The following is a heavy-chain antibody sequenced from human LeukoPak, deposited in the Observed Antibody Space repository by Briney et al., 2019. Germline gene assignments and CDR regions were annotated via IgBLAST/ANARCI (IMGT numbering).Heavy chain of an antibody. CDR3: ARKTWIQLWLPFDY. CDR1: GFSLSTRGVG. Sequence: ASGPTLVNPTQTLTLTCTFSGFSLSTRGVGVGWIRQPPGKALEWLALIYSDYDKRYSPSLKSRLTITKDTSKNQVVLTMTNMDPVDTATYYCARKTWIQLWLPFDYWGQGTLVTVSS. D-gene: IGHD5-18*01. CDR2: IYSDYDK. V-gene: IGHV2-5*02. J-gene: IGHJ4*02.